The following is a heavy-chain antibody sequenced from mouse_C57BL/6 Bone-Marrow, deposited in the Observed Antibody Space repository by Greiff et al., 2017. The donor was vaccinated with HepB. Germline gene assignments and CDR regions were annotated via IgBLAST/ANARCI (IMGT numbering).Heavy chain of an antibody. D-gene: IGHD1-1*01. CDR2: FHPYNDDN. Sequence: VQLQQSGAELVKPGASVKMSCKASGYTFTTYPIEWMKQNHGKSLEWIGNFHPYNDDNKYNEKFKGKATLTVEKSSSTVYLELSRLTSDDSAVYYCARGDYYGSSYYWYFDVWGTGTTVTVSS. V-gene: IGHV1-47*01. CDR1: GYTFTTYP. CDR3: ARGDYYGSSYYWYFDV. J-gene: IGHJ1*03.